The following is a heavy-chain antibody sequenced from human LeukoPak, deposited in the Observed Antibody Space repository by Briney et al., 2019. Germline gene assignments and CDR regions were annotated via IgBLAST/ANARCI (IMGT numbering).Heavy chain of an antibody. V-gene: IGHV1-8*01. CDR3: ARRPRVSIAATGQKFDY. CDR1: GYTFTSYD. Sequence: GASVKVSCKASGYTFTSYDINWVRQATGQGLEWMGWMNPNSGNTGYAQKFQGRVTMTRSTSISTAYMELSSLRSEDTAVYYCARRPRVSIAATGQKFDYWGQGTLVTVSS. D-gene: IGHD2-15*01. J-gene: IGHJ4*02. CDR2: MNPNSGNT.